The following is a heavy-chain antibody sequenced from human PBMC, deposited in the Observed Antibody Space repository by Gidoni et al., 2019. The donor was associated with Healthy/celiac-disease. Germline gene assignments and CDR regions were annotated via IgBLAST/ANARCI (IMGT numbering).Heavy chain of an antibody. CDR1: GGSISSSSYY. CDR3: ARHPLKLSDRDRWFDP. Sequence: QLQLQESGPGLVKPSETLSLTCTVSGGSISSSSYYWGWIRQPPGKGLEWIGSIYYSGSTYYNPSLKSRVTISVDTSKNQFSLKLSSVTAADTAVYYCARHPLKLSDRDRWFDPWGQGTLVTVSS. D-gene: IGHD2-15*01. V-gene: IGHV4-39*01. CDR2: IYYSGST. J-gene: IGHJ5*02.